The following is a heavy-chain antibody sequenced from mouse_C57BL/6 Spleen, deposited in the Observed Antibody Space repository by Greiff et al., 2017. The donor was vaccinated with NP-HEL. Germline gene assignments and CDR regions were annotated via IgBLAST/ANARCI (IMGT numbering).Heavy chain of an antibody. J-gene: IGHJ2*01. CDR1: GYTFTNYW. Sequence: VQLQQSGAELVRPGTSVKMSCKASGYTFTNYWIGWAKQRPGHGLEWIGVIYPGGGYTNYNEKFKGKATLTADKSSSTAYMQFSSLTSEDSAIYYCAREGGFRRGFDYWGKGTTLTVSS. CDR3: AREGGFRRGFDY. V-gene: IGHV1-63*01. CDR2: IYPGGGYT.